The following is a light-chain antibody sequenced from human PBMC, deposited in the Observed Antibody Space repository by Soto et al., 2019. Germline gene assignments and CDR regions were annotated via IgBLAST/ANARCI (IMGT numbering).Light chain of an antibody. CDR3: QQYNRWFSIT. J-gene: IGKJ5*01. CDR1: KDISNN. Sequence: TQSPATLPVFPGERVTPSCRASKDISNNLAWYQQKPGQAPRLLIYGASLRATGIPGRFTGSGSGTEFALTISSLQSEDLATYYCQQYNRWFSITFGQGTRLEIK. V-gene: IGKV3-15*01. CDR2: GAS.